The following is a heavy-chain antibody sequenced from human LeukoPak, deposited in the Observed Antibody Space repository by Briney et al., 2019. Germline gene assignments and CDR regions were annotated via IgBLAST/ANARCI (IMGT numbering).Heavy chain of an antibody. D-gene: IGHD6-19*01. Sequence: GGSLRLSCAASGFTFSSYGMHWVRQAPGKGLEWVAVISYDGSNKYYADSVKGRFTISRDNSKNTLYLQMNSLRAEDTAVYYCAKDLSSGWYGYFDYWGQGTLVTVPS. J-gene: IGHJ4*02. CDR2: ISYDGSNK. CDR1: GFTFSSYG. CDR3: AKDLSSGWYGYFDY. V-gene: IGHV3-30*18.